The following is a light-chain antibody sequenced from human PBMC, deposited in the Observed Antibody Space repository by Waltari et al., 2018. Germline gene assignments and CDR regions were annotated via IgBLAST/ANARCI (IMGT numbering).Light chain of an antibody. CDR2: AAS. Sequence: DIQMTQSPSSLSASVGDRVTITCRASRGLCNYLAMYQQKPGKVPKLLIYAASTLQSGVPFRFSGSGFGTDFTLTISSLQPEDVATYYCQKYSSPGSFGQGTKVEIK. CDR1: RGLCNY. V-gene: IGKV1-27*01. CDR3: QKYSSPGS. J-gene: IGKJ1*01.